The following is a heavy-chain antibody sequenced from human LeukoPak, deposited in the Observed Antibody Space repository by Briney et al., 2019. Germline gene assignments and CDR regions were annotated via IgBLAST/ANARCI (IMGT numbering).Heavy chain of an antibody. D-gene: IGHD6-13*01. CDR3: ARDSIAAAANWYFEL. CDR2: IFYSGST. V-gene: IGHV4-59*01. J-gene: IGHJ2*01. Sequence: SETLSLTCTVSGGSISNYYWSWIRQPPGKGLEWIGYIFYSGSTSYNPSLKSRVTVSVDTSKNQFSLKLTSVTPADTAVYYCARDSIAAAANWYFELWGRGTLVTVSS. CDR1: GGSISNYY.